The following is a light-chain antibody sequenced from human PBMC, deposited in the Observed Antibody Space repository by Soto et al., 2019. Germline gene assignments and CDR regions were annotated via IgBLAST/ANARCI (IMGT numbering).Light chain of an antibody. CDR3: QQGYSTPLT. Sequence: DIQMTQSPSSLSASVGDRVTIACRASQTLDSYLNWYQQKPGKAPKLLIYAASSLQSGVPSRFSGSRSGTDFTLTISSLQPEDFATYYCQQGYSTPLTFGGGTKVDIK. CDR1: QTLDSY. J-gene: IGKJ4*01. CDR2: AAS. V-gene: IGKV1-39*01.